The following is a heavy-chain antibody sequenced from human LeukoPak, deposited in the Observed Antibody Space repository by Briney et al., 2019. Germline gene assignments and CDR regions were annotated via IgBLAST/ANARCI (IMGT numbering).Heavy chain of an antibody. CDR3: ANLARTTVITLDY. V-gene: IGHV3-30*02. CDR1: GFTFSSFG. J-gene: IGHJ4*02. CDR2: IRYDGSNK. Sequence: GRSLRLSCAASGFTFSSFGMHWVRQAPGKGLEWVAFIRYDGSNKYYADSVKGRFTISRDNSKNTLYLQMNSLRAEDTAVYYCANLARTTVITLDYWGQGTLVTVSS. D-gene: IGHD4-23*01.